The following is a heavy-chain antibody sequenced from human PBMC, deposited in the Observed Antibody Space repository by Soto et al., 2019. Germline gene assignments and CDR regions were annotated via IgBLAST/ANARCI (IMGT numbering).Heavy chain of an antibody. J-gene: IGHJ5*02. D-gene: IGHD2-8*01. Sequence: WETLSLTCTVSDGSIGSDSWRWIRQPPGKGLEWIGSSDYSVATNSYSSRKGRVAMSRDTSRNRCSLKLASVTTAETAVSYCARMCTNCVNGNWFDPWGRRTLVTVSS. CDR2: SDYSVAT. V-gene: IGHV4-59*01. CDR1: DGSIGSDS. CDR3: ARMCTNCVNGNWFDP.